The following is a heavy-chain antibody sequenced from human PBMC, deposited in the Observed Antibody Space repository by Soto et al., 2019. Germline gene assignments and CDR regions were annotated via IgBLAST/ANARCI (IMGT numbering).Heavy chain of an antibody. J-gene: IGHJ4*02. CDR3: ARRYGASFDY. V-gene: IGHV4-59*01. D-gene: IGHD4-17*01. Sequence: SETLSLTCTVSGGSISSYYWSWIRQPPGKGLEWIGYIYYSGGTNYNPSLKSRVTISVDTSKNQFSLKLSSVTAADTAVYYCARRYGASFDYWGQGTLVTVSS. CDR1: GGSISSYY. CDR2: IYYSGGT.